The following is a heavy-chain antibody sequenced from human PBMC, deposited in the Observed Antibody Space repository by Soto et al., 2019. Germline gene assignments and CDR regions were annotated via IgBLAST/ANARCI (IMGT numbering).Heavy chain of an antibody. Sequence: EVQLVESGGGLVKPGGSLRLSCAASGFTFSSYSMNWVRQAPGKGLEWVSSIGSSSSYIYYADSVKGRFTISRDNAKNSLYLQMNSLRAEDTAVYYCARGFLNGGYFYWGQGTLVTVSS. J-gene: IGHJ4*02. CDR2: IGSSSSYI. D-gene: IGHD1-26*01. V-gene: IGHV3-21*01. CDR3: ARGFLNGGYFY. CDR1: GFTFSSYS.